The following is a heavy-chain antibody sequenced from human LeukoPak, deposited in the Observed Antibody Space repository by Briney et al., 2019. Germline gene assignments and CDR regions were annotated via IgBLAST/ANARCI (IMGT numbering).Heavy chain of an antibody. CDR1: GFTFSSYW. V-gene: IGHV3-7*03. Sequence: GGSLRLSCAASGFTFSSYWMSWVRQAPGKGLEWVANIKQDGSEKYYVDSVKGRFTISRDNAKNSLYLQMNSLRAEDTAAYYCAKNSVRSGYYYGYWGQGTLVTVSS. CDR3: AKNSVRSGYYYGY. J-gene: IGHJ4*02. CDR2: IKQDGSEK. D-gene: IGHD3-22*01.